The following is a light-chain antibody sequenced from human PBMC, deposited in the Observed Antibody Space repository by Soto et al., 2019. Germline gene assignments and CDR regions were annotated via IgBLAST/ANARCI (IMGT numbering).Light chain of an antibody. J-gene: IGKJ2*01. CDR3: QQYGSSPMYT. Sequence: EIVLTQSPGTLSLSPGERATLSCRASQSVSSSYLAWYQKKPGQAPRLLIYGASSRATGIPDRFSGSGSGTDFSITISRMEPEDFAVYYCQQYGSSPMYTFGQGTKLEIK. V-gene: IGKV3-20*01. CDR1: QSVSSSY. CDR2: GAS.